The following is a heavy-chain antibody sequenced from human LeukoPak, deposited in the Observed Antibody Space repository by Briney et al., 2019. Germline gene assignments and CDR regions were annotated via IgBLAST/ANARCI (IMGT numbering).Heavy chain of an antibody. Sequence: SETLSLTCTVSGGSISSGSYYWSWIRQPAGKGLEWIGRIYTSGSTNYNPSLKSRVTISVDTSKNQFSLKLSSVTAADTAVYYCARMESGSYYLGGTFDYWGQGTLVTVSS. V-gene: IGHV4-61*02. D-gene: IGHD1-26*01. CDR2: IYTSGST. J-gene: IGHJ4*02. CDR1: GGSISSGSYY. CDR3: ARMESGSYYLGGTFDY.